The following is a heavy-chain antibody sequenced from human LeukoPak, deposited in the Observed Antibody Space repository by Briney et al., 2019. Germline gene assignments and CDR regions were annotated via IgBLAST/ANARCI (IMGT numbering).Heavy chain of an antibody. V-gene: IGHV3-13*05. D-gene: IGHD2-2*01. CDR1: GFTFSSYD. Sequence: GGSLRLSCAASGFTFSSYDMHWVRQATGKGLEWVSAIGTAGDPYYPGSVKGRFTISRENAKNSLYLQMNSLRAGDTAVYYCARAVPRYCSSTSCKGGDYFDYWGQGTLVTVAS. CDR2: IGTAGDP. CDR3: ARAVPRYCSSTSCKGGDYFDY. J-gene: IGHJ4*02.